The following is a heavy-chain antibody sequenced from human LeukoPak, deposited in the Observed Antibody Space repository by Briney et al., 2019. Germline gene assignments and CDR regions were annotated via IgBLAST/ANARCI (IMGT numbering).Heavy chain of an antibody. V-gene: IGHV3-30*04. Sequence: GGSLRLSCAASGFTFSGYAMHWVRQAPGKGLEWVAVISYDGSNKYYADSVKGRFTISRDNSKNTLYLQMNSLRAEDTAVYYCARASSSWTVYYYYGMDVWGQGTTVTVSS. J-gene: IGHJ6*02. CDR3: ARASSSWTVYYYYGMDV. CDR2: ISYDGSNK. CDR1: GFTFSGYA. D-gene: IGHD6-13*01.